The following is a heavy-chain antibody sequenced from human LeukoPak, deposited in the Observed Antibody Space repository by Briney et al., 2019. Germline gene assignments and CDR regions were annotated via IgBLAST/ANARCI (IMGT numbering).Heavy chain of an antibody. Sequence: ASVKVSCKASGYTFTGYYMHWGRQAPGQGLEWMGWINPNSGGTNYAKKFQGRVTMTRDTSISIAYMELSRLRSDDTAVYYCARSSIDYVWGSYRYRLDMWGQGTMVTVSS. D-gene: IGHD3-16*02. CDR3: ARSSIDYVWGSYRYRLDM. V-gene: IGHV1-2*02. CDR1: GYTFTGYY. CDR2: INPNSGGT. J-gene: IGHJ3*02.